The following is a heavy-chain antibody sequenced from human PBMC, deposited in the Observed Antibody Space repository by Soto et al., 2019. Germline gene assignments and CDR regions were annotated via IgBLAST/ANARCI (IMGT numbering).Heavy chain of an antibody. D-gene: IGHD1-26*01. CDR1: GFTLTAYT. J-gene: IGHJ4*02. V-gene: IGHV3-21*02. Sequence: EVQLVESGGGLVAPGGSLRLSCVASGFTLTAYTMNWVRQAPGTGLEWVSSINGRSNYKYYSDSVKGRFTISRDNTQNSLFLQMSRLGPEDTATYYCVREDGVVGVSSAFDSWGQGNLVTVSS. CDR3: VREDGVVGVSSAFDS. CDR2: INGRSNYK.